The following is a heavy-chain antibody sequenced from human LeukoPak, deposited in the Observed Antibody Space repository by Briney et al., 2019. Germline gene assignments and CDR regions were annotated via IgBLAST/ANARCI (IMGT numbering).Heavy chain of an antibody. Sequence: GGSLRLSCAASGFNVTSNYMNWVRQAPGKGLEWVSGIYSGGSTYYADSVKGRFTISRDNSKNTLYLQMNSLRAEDTAVYYCAKAGGIAAAGTKYYFDYWGQGTLVTVSS. CDR2: IYSGGST. J-gene: IGHJ4*02. D-gene: IGHD6-13*01. V-gene: IGHV3-53*01. CDR3: AKAGGIAAAGTKYYFDY. CDR1: GFNVTSNY.